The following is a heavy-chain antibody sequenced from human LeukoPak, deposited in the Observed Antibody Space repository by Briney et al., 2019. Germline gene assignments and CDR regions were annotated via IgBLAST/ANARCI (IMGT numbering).Heavy chain of an antibody. CDR2: IKDKSDGLAT. CDR3: SPSSTRTTHFLEFHH. CDR1: GFAFSKAW. D-gene: IGHD4-17*01. Sequence: GGSLRLSCAASGFAFSKAWMNWVRQSPGKKPEWVGRIKDKSDGLATDYAASVKGRFVISRDDAKDTLSLEMNRLRIEDSGVYYCSPSSTRTTHFLEFHHWGQGTLVAVSS. V-gene: IGHV3-15*01. J-gene: IGHJ1*01.